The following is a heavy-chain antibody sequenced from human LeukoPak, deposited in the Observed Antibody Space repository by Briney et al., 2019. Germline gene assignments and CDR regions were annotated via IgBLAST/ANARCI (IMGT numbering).Heavy chain of an antibody. CDR3: TRSPSLGGNYWGFDY. J-gene: IGHJ4*02. V-gene: IGHV3-74*01. CDR2: LSPDGSSS. D-gene: IGHD1-26*01. Sequence: GGSLRLSCAASGFTFSTYWMHWVRHAPGEGLVWVSRLSPDGSSSIYAHSVKGRFTVYRDNAKTTLYLQMNSLRAEDTAVYYCTRSPSLGGNYWGFDYWGQGTLVTVSS. CDR1: GFTFSTYW.